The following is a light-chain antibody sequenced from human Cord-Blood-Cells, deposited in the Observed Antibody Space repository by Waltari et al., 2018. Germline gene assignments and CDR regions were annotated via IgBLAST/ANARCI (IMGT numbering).Light chain of an antibody. Sequence: QSALTQPASVSGSPGQSITISCTGTSSDVGGYNYVSWYQQHPGKAPTLMIYDVSKRPSWVSNRFSGSKSGNTASLTISGLQAEDEADYYCSSYTSSSTLVFGGGTKLTVL. J-gene: IGLJ2*01. V-gene: IGLV2-14*01. CDR3: SSYTSSSTLV. CDR2: DVS. CDR1: SSDVGGYNY.